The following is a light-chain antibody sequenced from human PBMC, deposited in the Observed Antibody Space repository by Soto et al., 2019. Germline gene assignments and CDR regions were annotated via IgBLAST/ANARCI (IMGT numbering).Light chain of an antibody. V-gene: IGKV3-20*01. CDR1: HSVSSSY. J-gene: IGKJ1*01. CDR2: GAS. Sequence: EIVLTQSPGTLSLSPGERATLSCSASHSVSSSYLAWYQQKPGQAPRLLIYGASSRATGIPDRFSGSGSGTDFTLTISRLEPEDFAVYYCQQYGSSLPWTFGQGTKVDIK. CDR3: QQYGSSLPWT.